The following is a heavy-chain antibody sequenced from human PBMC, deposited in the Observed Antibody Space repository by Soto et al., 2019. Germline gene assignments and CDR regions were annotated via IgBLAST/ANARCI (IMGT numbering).Heavy chain of an antibody. V-gene: IGHV1-18*01. CDR2: ISPYSGYT. D-gene: IGHD2-2*01. J-gene: IGHJ4*02. CDR3: AREASVLIPAAQPSRFDS. CDR1: GYGFTKYC. Sequence: GASVKVSWKGFGYGFTKYCINWVLQAPGQGLEWVGWISPYSGYTHSAQKFHGRLTLTTDTAASTAYMELRILRSADTALYYCAREASVLIPAAQPSRFDSWGQGTLVTV.